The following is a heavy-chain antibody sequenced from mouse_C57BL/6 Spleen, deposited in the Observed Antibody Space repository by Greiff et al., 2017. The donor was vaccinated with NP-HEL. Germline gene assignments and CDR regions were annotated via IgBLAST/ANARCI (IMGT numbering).Heavy chain of an antibody. CDR3: ARDRDGNLPFAY. D-gene: IGHD2-1*01. CDR2: ISYDGSN. J-gene: IGHJ3*01. V-gene: IGHV3-6*01. Sequence: DVKLQESGPGLVKPSQSLSLTCSVTGYSITSGYYWNWIRQFPGNKLEWMGYISYDGSNNYNPSLKNRISITRDTSKNQFFLKLNSVTTEDTATYYWARDRDGNLPFAYWGQGTLVTVSA. CDR1: GYSITSGYY.